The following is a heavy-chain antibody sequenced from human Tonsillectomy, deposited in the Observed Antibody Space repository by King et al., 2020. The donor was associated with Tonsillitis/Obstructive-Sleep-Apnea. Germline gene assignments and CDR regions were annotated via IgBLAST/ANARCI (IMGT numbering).Heavy chain of an antibody. J-gene: IGHJ6*03. CDR2: IYYSGST. CDR3: AGDGYRVPGDYYDYYMDV. CDR1: GGSISSYY. Sequence: VQLQESGPGLVKPSETLSLTCTVSGGSISSYYWTWIRQPPGKGLEWIGYIYYSGSTQYNPSLKSRGTISVDTSKNQFSLQLSSVTAADTAVYYCAGDGYRVPGDYYDYYMDVWGKGTTVTVSS. D-gene: IGHD5-24*01. V-gene: IGHV4-59*01.